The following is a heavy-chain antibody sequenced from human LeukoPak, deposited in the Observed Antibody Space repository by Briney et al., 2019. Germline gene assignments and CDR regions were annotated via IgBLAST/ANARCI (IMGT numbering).Heavy chain of an antibody. V-gene: IGHV1-69*05. CDR1: GGTFSSYA. J-gene: IGHJ4*02. CDR2: IIPIFGTA. Sequence: SVKVSCKASGGTFSSYAISWVRQAPGQGLEWMGRIIPIFGTANYAQKFQGRVTITTDESTSTAYMELSSLKSEDTAVYYCARGQGRPGSGWIHYYYFDYWGQGTLVTVSS. CDR3: ARGQGRPGSGWIHYYYFDY. D-gene: IGHD6-19*01.